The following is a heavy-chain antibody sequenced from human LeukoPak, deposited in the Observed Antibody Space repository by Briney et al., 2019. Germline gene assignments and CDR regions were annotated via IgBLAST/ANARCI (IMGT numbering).Heavy chain of an antibody. D-gene: IGHD3-10*01. V-gene: IGHV4-39*01. Sequence: SETLSLTCTVSGGSISSSSYYWGWIRQPPGKGLEWIGSIYYSGSTYYNPSLKSRVTISVDTSKIQFSLELSSVTAADTAVYYCARLLTGRYSPLHFDYWGQGTLVTVSS. CDR1: GGSISSSSYY. J-gene: IGHJ4*02. CDR2: IYYSGST. CDR3: ARLLTGRYSPLHFDY.